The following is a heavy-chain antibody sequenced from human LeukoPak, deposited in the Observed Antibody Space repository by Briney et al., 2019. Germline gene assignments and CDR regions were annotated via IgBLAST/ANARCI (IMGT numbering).Heavy chain of an antibody. D-gene: IGHD6-13*01. J-gene: IGHJ5*02. CDR3: ARTRAAAAWFDP. V-gene: IGHV4-39*07. CDR1: GGSISSSSYY. Sequence: SETLSLTCTVSGGSISSSSYYWGRIRQPPGKGLEWIGTIYYRGSTYYNPSLKSRVTISVDTSKNQFSLKLNSVTSADTAVYYCARTRAAAAWFDPWGQGTLVTVSS. CDR2: IYYRGST.